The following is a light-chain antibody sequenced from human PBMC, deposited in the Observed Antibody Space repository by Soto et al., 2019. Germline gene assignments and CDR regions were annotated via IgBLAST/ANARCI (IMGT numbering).Light chain of an antibody. CDR3: QQRTLWT. CDR2: DAS. J-gene: IGKJ1*01. Sequence: EIVLTQSPATLSLSPGERATLSCRASQSVSSYLAWYQQKPGQAPRLLIYDASNRATSIPTMFSGSWSTTDFTLTISSLEPEDFVDYYWQQRTLWTFGQGTKVEIK. CDR1: QSVSSY. V-gene: IGKV3-11*01.